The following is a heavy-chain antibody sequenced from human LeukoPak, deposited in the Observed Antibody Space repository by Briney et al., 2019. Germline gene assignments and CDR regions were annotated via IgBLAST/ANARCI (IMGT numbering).Heavy chain of an antibody. V-gene: IGHV4-59*08. D-gene: IGHD6-13*01. J-gene: IGHJ4*02. Sequence: SETLSLTCTVSSGSISSSYWSWIRQPPGKGLEWIGDIYHSATTNYSPSRKSRVTISLKTSKNQFSLKLSSVTAADTAVYYCARMAAAGPFDYWGQGTLVTVSS. CDR1: SGSISSSY. CDR2: IYHSATT. CDR3: ARMAAAGPFDY.